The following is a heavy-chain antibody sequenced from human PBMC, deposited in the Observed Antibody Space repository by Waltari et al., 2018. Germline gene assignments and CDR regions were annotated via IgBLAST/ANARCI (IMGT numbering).Heavy chain of an antibody. CDR2: IIPIFGTA. CDR3: ARAPLYSSSSNWFDP. J-gene: IGHJ5*02. CDR1: GGTFSSYA. D-gene: IGHD6-13*01. V-gene: IGHV1-69*08. Sequence: QVQLVQSGAEVKKPGSSVKVSCKVSGGTFSSYAISWVRHAPGQGLEWMGRIIPIFGTANYAQKFQGRVTITADKSTSTAYMELSSLRSEDTAVYYCARAPLYSSSSNWFDPWGQGTLVTVSS.